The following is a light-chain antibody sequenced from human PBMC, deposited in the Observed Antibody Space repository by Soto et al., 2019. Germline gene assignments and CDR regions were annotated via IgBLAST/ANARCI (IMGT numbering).Light chain of an antibody. CDR3: QSFDSSLSALYV. CDR1: GATSD. CDR2: GNN. V-gene: IGLV1-40*01. Sequence: QSVLTQPPSVSGAPGQRVTISCIGATSDVHWYQHLPGTAPKLPIYGNNNRPSGVPDRFSGSKSGTSASLAITGLQAEDEADYYCQSFDSSLSALYVFGTGTQLTVL. J-gene: IGLJ1*01.